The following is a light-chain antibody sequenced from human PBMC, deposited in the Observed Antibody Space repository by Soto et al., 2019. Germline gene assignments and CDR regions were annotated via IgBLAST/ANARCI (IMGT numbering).Light chain of an antibody. J-gene: IGLJ1*01. V-gene: IGLV2-18*01. CDR3: SLYTSENAYV. Sequence: QSALTQPPSVSGSPGQSVTISCTGTSTDFVSYNRVSWYQQPPGTAPKLMIYEVSKRPSGVPDRFSGSKSGNTTSLTISGPQAADEADYYCSLYTSENAYVFGTGTKVTVL. CDR1: STDFVSYNR. CDR2: EVS.